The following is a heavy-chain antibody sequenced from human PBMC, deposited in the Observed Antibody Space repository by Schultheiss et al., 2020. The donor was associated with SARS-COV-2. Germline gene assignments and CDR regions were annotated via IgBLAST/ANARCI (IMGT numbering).Heavy chain of an antibody. CDR3: AREGWELRYYYYMDV. CDR2: ISSNGGST. CDR1: GFTFSSYA. J-gene: IGHJ6*03. D-gene: IGHD2-15*01. V-gene: IGHV3-64*01. Sequence: GGSLRLSCAASGFTFSSYAMHWVRQAPGKGLEYVSAISSNGGSTYYANSVKGRFTISRDNSKNTLYLQMGSLRAEDTAVYYCAREGWELRYYYYMDVWGKGTTVTVSS.